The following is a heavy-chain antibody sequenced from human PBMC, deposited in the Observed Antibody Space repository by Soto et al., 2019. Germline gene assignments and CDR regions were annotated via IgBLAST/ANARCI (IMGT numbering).Heavy chain of an antibody. CDR1: GGTFSSYA. CDR2: IIPFIGTA. CDR3: ARVVMTTVPASYYYGMDV. J-gene: IGHJ6*02. V-gene: IGHV1-69*18. D-gene: IGHD4-4*01. Sequence: QVQLVQSGAEVKKPGSSVTVSCKASGGTFSSYAISWVRQAPGQELEWMGRIIPFIGTANYAQKFQGRVTSSADESTSTAYMELTSLRSEDTAVYYCARVVMTTVPASYYYGMDVWGQGTTVTVSS.